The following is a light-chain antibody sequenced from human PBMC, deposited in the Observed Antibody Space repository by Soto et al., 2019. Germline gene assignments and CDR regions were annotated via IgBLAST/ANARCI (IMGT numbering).Light chain of an antibody. J-gene: IGKJ1*01. CDR3: QQYYDTPWT. V-gene: IGKV4-1*01. Sequence: DIVMTQSPDSLAVSLGERATINCKSSQTVLYSSNNKNYLAWYQQKPGQPPKLLIYWASTRESGVPDQFSGSGSGTDFTLTISSLQAEDVAVYYCQQYYDTPWTFGQGTEVEIK. CDR2: WAS. CDR1: QTVLYSSNNKNY.